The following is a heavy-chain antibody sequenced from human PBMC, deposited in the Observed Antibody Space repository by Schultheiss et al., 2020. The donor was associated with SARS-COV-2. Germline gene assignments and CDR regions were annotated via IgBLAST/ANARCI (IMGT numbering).Heavy chain of an antibody. CDR2: IYTSGST. CDR1: GGSISSSSYY. CDR3: ARGPAITMVQGVIILKNAYYYYGMDV. V-gene: IGHV4-61*02. J-gene: IGHJ6*02. Sequence: SETLSLTCTVSGGSISSSSYYWGWIRQPAGKGLEWIGRIYTSGSTNYNPSLKSRVTMSVDTSKNQFSLKLSSVTAADTAVYYCARGPAITMVQGVIILKNAYYYYGMDVWGQGTTVTVSS. D-gene: IGHD3-10*01.